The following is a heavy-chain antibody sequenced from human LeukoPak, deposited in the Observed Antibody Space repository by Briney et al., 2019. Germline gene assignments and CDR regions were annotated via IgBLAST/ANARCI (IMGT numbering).Heavy chain of an antibody. Sequence: GGSLRLSCAASGFTFSSYGMHWVRQAPGKGLEWVAVISYDGSNKYYADSVKGRFSISRDNSKNTLYLQMNSLRAEDTAVYYCAKDRVLGDYWGQGTLVTVSS. CDR1: GFTFSSYG. D-gene: IGHD2-8*01. J-gene: IGHJ4*02. V-gene: IGHV3-30*18. CDR2: ISYDGSNK. CDR3: AKDRVLGDY.